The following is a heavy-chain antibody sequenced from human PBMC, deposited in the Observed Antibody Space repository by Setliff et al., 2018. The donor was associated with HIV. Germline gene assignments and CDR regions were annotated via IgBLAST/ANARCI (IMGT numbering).Heavy chain of an antibody. CDR2: IYTSGDV. CDR3: ASGSSWYEYFQH. D-gene: IGHD6-13*01. CDR1: GASIGNYF. J-gene: IGHJ1*01. Sequence: PSETLSLTCTVSGASIGNYFWTWLRQPPGQGLEWSGYIYTSGDVNYNPSLKSRVTISMDMSKNQFSLKLTSVTAADTAVYFCASGSSWYEYFQHWGQGTLVTVSS. V-gene: IGHV4-4*09.